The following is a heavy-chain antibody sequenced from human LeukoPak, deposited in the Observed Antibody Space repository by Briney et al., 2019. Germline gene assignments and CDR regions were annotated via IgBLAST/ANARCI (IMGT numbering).Heavy chain of an antibody. V-gene: IGHV1-8*03. CDR2: MNPNSGNT. Sequence: ASVKLSCKASGYTFTSYDINWMRQATGQGLEWMGWMNPNSGNTGYAQKLQGRVTITRNNSISTDYMELSSLRSEDTAVYYCARLIAAAGTVNWFDPWGQGTLVTVSS. CDR1: GYTFTSYD. CDR3: ARLIAAAGTVNWFDP. D-gene: IGHD6-13*01. J-gene: IGHJ5*02.